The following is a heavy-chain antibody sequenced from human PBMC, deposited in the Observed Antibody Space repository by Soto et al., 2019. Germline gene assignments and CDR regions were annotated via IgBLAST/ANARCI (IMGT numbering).Heavy chain of an antibody. CDR1: GVTVSSYG. D-gene: IGHD3-22*01. CDR2: ISDGGSNK. Sequence: GGALRLSCAASGVTVSSYGMHWVRQAPGKGLEGVAVISDGGSNKYDADSVKGRFTISRDNSKNPLYLQINSLRAEHTAVYYCAKEIHYYYDSSGYYADYYYGIDVWGQGNTVPV. CDR3: AKEIHYYYDSSGYYADYYYGIDV. V-gene: IGHV3-30*18. J-gene: IGHJ6*02.